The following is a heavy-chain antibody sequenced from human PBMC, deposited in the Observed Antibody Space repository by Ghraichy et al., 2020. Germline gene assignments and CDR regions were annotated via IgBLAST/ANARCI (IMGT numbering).Heavy chain of an antibody. V-gene: IGHV3-23*01. CDR1: GLTFSNYA. D-gene: IGHD3-16*01. CDR2: ISGSGGST. Sequence: GGSLRLSCAASGLTFSNYAMSWVRQAPGKGLEWVSAISGSGGSTYYADSVKGRFTISSDNSKNTLYLQMNSLRAEDTAVYYCAKCDVGGRPYYFAYWGQGTLVTVSS. J-gene: IGHJ4*02. CDR3: AKCDVGGRPYYFAY.